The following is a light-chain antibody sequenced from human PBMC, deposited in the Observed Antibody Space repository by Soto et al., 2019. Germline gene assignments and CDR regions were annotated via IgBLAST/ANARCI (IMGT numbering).Light chain of an antibody. CDR2: EDN. J-gene: IGLJ3*02. CDR1: SGSIASNY. CDR3: QSYDSSIWV. V-gene: IGLV6-57*01. Sequence: NFMLTQPHSVSASPGKTVTISCTRSSGSIASNYVQWYQQRPGRSPTTVIYEDNQRPSGVPDRFSGSIDSSSNSASLTISGLKTEDEADYYCQSYDSSIWVFGGGTKLTVL.